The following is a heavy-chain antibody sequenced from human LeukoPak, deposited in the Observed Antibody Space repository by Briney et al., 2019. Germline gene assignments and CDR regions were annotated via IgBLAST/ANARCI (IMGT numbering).Heavy chain of an antibody. CDR2: INHSGST. Sequence: SETLSLTCAVYGGSFSGYYWSWIRQPPGKGLGWIGEINHSGSTNYNPSLKSRVTISVDTSKNQFSLKLSSVTAADTAVYYCARTKETGTTPDAFDIWGQGTMVTVSS. CDR1: GGSFSGYY. V-gene: IGHV4-34*01. D-gene: IGHD1-1*01. CDR3: ARTKETGTTPDAFDI. J-gene: IGHJ3*02.